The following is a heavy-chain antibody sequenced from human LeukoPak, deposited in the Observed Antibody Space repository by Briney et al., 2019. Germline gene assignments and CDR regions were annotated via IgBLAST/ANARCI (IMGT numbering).Heavy chain of an antibody. V-gene: IGHV3-23*01. J-gene: IGHJ4*02. CDR1: AFSFSSYA. Sequence: GGSLRLSCAASAFSFSSYAMSWVRQAPGKGLEWVSTISGSGGSTYYADSVKGRFTISRDNSKNTLYLQMNSLRAEDTALYYCAKSYSSDFYYGGDYFDYWGQGTLVTASS. D-gene: IGHD3-22*01. CDR3: AKSYSSDFYYGGDYFDY. CDR2: ISGSGGST.